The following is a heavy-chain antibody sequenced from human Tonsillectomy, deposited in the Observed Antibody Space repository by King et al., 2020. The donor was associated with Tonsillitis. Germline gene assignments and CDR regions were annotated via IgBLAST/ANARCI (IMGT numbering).Heavy chain of an antibody. J-gene: IGHJ4*02. V-gene: IGHV3-23*04. CDR1: GFTFSSYA. CDR3: AKGSIRGYGGYDAFDY. D-gene: IGHD5-12*01. Sequence: VQLVESGGGLVQPGGSLRLSCAASGFTFSSYAMSWVRQAPGKGLEWVSAISGSGGSTYYADSVKGRFTISRDNSKHTLYLQMNSLRAEDTAVYYCAKGSIRGYGGYDAFDYWGQGTLVTVSS. CDR2: ISGSGGST.